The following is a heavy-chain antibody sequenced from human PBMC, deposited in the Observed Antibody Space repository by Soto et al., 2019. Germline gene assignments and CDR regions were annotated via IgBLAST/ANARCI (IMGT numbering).Heavy chain of an antibody. CDR2: ISRDGGTK. CDR1: GFTVSTYG. D-gene: IGHD2-8*02. J-gene: IGHJ4*02. CDR3: TGEVASGY. Sequence: QVQLVESGGGVVQPGRSLRLSCAVSGFTVSTYGMHWVRQAPGKGLEWVAVISRDGGTKYYADSVKGRFTISRDNSRNTLFLEMNSLGSDDMAVYYCTGEVASGYWGQGTLVTVSS. V-gene: IGHV3-30*03.